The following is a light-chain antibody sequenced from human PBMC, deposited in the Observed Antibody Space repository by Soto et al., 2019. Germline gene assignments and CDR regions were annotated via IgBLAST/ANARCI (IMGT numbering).Light chain of an antibody. CDR3: HQYNDWPVYT. CDR2: GAT. J-gene: IGKJ2*01. CDR1: QTVHSN. V-gene: IGKV3-15*01. Sequence: EIVMTQSPANLSVTPGGRATLSCRASQTVHSNLAWYQHKSGQAPRLLIYGATTRATGIPARISGSGSGTEFTLTISSLQSEASAVYFCHQYNDWPVYTFGPGTKLEIK.